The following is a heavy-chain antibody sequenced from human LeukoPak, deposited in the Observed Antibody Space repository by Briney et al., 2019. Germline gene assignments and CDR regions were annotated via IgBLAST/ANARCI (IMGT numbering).Heavy chain of an antibody. CDR2: ISSSSSTI. V-gene: IGHV3-48*01. CDR3: ARDRFPYGSGSGWFDP. Sequence: GGSLRLSCAASGFTFSSYAMSWVRQAPGKGLEWVSYISSSSSTIFYAESVKGRFTISRDNAKNSLYLQMNSLRVEDTAVYYCARDRFPYGSGSGWFDPWGQGTLVTVSS. D-gene: IGHD3-10*01. J-gene: IGHJ5*02. CDR1: GFTFSSYA.